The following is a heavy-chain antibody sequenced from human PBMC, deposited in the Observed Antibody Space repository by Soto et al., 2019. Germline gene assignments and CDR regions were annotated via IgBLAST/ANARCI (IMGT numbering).Heavy chain of an antibody. CDR1: GGSISSGGYS. Sequence: SETLSLTCTVSGGSISSGGYSWSWIRQPPGKGLEWIGYIYHSGSTYYNPSLKSRVTISRDNSKNTLYLQMNSLRAEDTVVYYCARESIVGATNTFDYWGQGTLVTVSS. D-gene: IGHD1-26*01. V-gene: IGHV4-30-2*01. CDR3: ARESIVGATNTFDY. CDR2: IYHSGST. J-gene: IGHJ4*02.